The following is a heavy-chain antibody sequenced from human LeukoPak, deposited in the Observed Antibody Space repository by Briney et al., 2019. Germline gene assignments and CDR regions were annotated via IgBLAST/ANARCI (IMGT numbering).Heavy chain of an antibody. D-gene: IGHD7-27*01. CDR1: GGSFSGYY. Sequence: SETLSLTCAVYGGSFSGYYWSWIRQPPGKGLEWIGEINHSGSTNYNPSLKSRVTISVDTSKNQFSLKLSSVTAADTAVYYCARSRNWGSTGYYYYYYMDVWGKGTTVTVSS. J-gene: IGHJ6*03. CDR2: INHSGST. V-gene: IGHV4-34*01. CDR3: ARSRNWGSTGYYYYYYMDV.